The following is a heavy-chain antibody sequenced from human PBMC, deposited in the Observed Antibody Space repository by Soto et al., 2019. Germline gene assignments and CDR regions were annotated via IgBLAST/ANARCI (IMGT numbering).Heavy chain of an antibody. CDR3: ARSQGSSTSLEIYYYYYYGMDV. CDR2: IIPISETT. J-gene: IGHJ6*02. V-gene: IGHV1-69*01. D-gene: IGHD2-2*01. Sequence: QVQLVQSGAEVKKPGSSVKVSCKASGGTFSSYAISWVRQAPGQGLEWMGGIIPISETTNYAQKFQGRVKVTADDSTSTAYMELSSLRSEDTAVYYCARSQGSSTSLEIYYYYYYGMDVWGQGTTVTVSS. CDR1: GGTFSSYA.